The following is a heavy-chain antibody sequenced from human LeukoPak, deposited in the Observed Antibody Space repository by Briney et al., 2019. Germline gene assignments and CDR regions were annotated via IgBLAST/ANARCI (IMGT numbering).Heavy chain of an antibody. CDR1: GGSISSSDYY. Sequence: SETLSLTCTVSGGSISSSDYYWGWIRQPPGKGLEWIGSIYYSGSTYYNPSLKSRVSMYADTSKNQFSLRLSSVTAADTAVYYCARRCLSGGGNCYSPLAFDIWGQGTMVTVSS. J-gene: IGHJ3*02. CDR3: ARRCLSGGGNCYSPLAFDI. D-gene: IGHD2-21*02. CDR2: IYYSGST. V-gene: IGHV4-39*01.